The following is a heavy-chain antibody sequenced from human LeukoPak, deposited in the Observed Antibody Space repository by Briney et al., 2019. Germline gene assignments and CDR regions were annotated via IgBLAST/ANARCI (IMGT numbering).Heavy chain of an antibody. CDR2: IYYSGST. CDR1: GGSISSSSYY. D-gene: IGHD2-2*01. J-gene: IGHJ4*02. CDR3: VRQLGYCSSTSCYADKVDY. Sequence: PSETLSLTCTVSGGSISSSSYYWGWIRQPPGEGLEWIGSIYYSGSTYYNPSLKSRVTISVDTSKNQFSLKLSSVTAAGTAVYYCVRQLGYCSSTSCYADKVDYWGQGTLVTVSS. V-gene: IGHV4-39*01.